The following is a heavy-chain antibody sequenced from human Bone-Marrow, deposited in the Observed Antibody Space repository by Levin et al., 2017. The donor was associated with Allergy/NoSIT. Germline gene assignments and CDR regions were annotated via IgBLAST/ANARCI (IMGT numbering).Heavy chain of an antibody. CDR3: TPYKGYYGSGSSVRFDP. CDR1: GFTFGDYA. CDR2: IRSKAYGGTT. Sequence: GGSLRLSCTASGFTFGDYAMSWVRQAPGKGLEWVGFIRSKAYGGTTEYAASVKGRFTISRDDSKSIAYLQMNSLKTEDTAVYYCTPYKGYYGSGSSVRFDPWGQGTLVTVSS. V-gene: IGHV3-49*04. D-gene: IGHD3-10*01. J-gene: IGHJ5*02.